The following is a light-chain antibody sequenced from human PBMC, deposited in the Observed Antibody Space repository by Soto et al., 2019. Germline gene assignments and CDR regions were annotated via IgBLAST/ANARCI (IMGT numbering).Light chain of an antibody. Sequence: DIQMTQSPSVVSASVGDRVTITCRASQALSTWLAWYQQKPGRAPRLLIYAASTLQSGVPSRFSGSGSETDFTLTISNLQPEDFATYYCQQADRFPRTFGQGTKLEIK. J-gene: IGKJ2*01. CDR2: AAS. CDR3: QQADRFPRT. V-gene: IGKV1-12*01. CDR1: QALSTW.